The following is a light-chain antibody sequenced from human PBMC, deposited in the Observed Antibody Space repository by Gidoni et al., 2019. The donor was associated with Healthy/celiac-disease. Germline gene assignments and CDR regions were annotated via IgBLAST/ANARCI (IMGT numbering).Light chain of an antibody. CDR1: RSNIGNNY. CDR3: GTWDSSLSAVV. V-gene: IGLV1-51*01. CDR2: DNN. Sequence: QSVLTQPPSVSAAPGQKVTISCTGSRSNIGNNYVSWYQQLPGTAPKLLIYDNNKRPSGIPDRFSGSKSGTSDTLGITGLQTGDEADYYCGTWDSSLSAVVFGGGTKLTVL. J-gene: IGLJ2*01.